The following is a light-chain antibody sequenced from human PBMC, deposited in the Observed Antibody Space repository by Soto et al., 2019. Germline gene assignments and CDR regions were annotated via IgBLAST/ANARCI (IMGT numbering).Light chain of an antibody. J-gene: IGKJ5*01. CDR2: KVS. V-gene: IGKV2-30*01. CDR1: QSLVYSDGNIY. Sequence: DVVLTQSPLSLPVTLGQPASISCRSTQSLVYSDGNIYLNRFQQRPGQSPRRLIYKVSNRDSGVPDRLSGSGSGTDFTLKISRVEAEDVGVYYCMQGTHWPPFTFGQGTRLEIK. CDR3: MQGTHWPPFT.